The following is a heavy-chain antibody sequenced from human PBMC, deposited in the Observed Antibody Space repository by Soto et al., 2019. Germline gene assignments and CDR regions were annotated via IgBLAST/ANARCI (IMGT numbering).Heavy chain of an antibody. CDR3: ASLGRNYYNGMDV. J-gene: IGHJ6*02. CDR1: GASIRTYF. V-gene: IGHV4-4*07. CDR2: IDPSGTT. Sequence: QVQLQESGPGLVKPSETLSLTCTVSGASIRTYFWTWIRQTAGEGLEWLGRIDPSGTTTSNPSLKLSLTRSLDTSTNQVSLTMTSGTAADTAVYFCASLGRNYYNGMDVWGQGTTVIVSS.